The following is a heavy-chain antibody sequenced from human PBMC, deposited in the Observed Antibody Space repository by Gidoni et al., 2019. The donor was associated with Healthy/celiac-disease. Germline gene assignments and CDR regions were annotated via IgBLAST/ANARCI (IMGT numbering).Heavy chain of an antibody. CDR2: IFSNDEK. CDR1: GFSLSNARMG. V-gene: IGHV2-26*01. CDR3: ARTRYDRGTPFDY. D-gene: IGHD1-1*01. Sequence: QVTLMESGPVLVTPTETLTLTCPVSGFSLSNARMGVSWIRQPPGKALEWLAHIFSNDEKSYSTSLKSRLTISKDTSKSQVVLTMTNMDPVDTAKYYCARTRYDRGTPFDYWGQGTRVTVSS. J-gene: IGHJ4*02.